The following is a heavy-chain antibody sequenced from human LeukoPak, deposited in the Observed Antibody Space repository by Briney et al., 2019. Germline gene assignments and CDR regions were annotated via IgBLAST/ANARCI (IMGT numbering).Heavy chain of an antibody. CDR2: ISSSSSTI. Sequence: GGSLRLSCAASGFTFSSYSMNWVRQAPGKGLEWVSYISSSSSTIYYADSVKGRFTISRDNAKNSLYLQMNSLRAEDTAVYYCARDPARGSYYSHYFDYWGQGTLVTVSS. D-gene: IGHD1-26*01. CDR1: GFTFSSYS. CDR3: ARDPARGSYYSHYFDY. V-gene: IGHV3-48*01. J-gene: IGHJ4*02.